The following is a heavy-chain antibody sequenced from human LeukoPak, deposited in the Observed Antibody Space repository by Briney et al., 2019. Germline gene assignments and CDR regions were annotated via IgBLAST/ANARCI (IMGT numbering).Heavy chain of an antibody. CDR1: GGSINNYY. CDR2: IYSSGST. V-gene: IGHV4-4*07. CDR3: ATIAARYNDY. D-gene: IGHD6-6*01. Sequence: PSETLSLTCTVSGGSINNYYWSWIRQPAGKGLEWIGLIYSSGSTSYNPSLKSRVTMSVDTSKKQFSLRLSSVTAADTAVYYCATIAARYNDYWGQGTLVTVSS. J-gene: IGHJ4*02.